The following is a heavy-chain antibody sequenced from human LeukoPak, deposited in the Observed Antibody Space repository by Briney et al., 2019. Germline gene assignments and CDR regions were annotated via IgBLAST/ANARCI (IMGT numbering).Heavy chain of an antibody. V-gene: IGHV1-2*02. CDR2: INPNSGGT. Sequence: ASVKASCKASGYTFTGCYMHWVRQAPGQGLEWMGWINPNSGGTNYAQKFQGRVTMTRDTSISTAYMELSRLRSDDTAVYYCARDVGIAAAGYYYYYYMDVWGQRDHGHRLL. J-gene: IGHJ6*03. D-gene: IGHD6-13*01. CDR1: GYTFTGCY. CDR3: ARDVGIAAAGYYYYYYMDV.